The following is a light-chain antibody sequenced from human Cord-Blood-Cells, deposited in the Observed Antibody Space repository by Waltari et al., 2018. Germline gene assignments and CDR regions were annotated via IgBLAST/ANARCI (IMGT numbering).Light chain of an antibody. CDR2: DVR. Sequence: QSALTHPASVSASPGQSITISCTGTSSDVGGYNYLSWYQQHPVKAPKLMIYDVRNRASGVSNRFSGSKSGNTASLTISGLQAEDEADYYCSSYTSSSTWVFGGGTKLTVL. J-gene: IGLJ3*02. V-gene: IGLV2-14*01. CDR1: SSDVGGYNY. CDR3: SSYTSSSTWV.